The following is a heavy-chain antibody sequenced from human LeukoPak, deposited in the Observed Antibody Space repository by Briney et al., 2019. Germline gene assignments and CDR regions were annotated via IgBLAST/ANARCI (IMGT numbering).Heavy chain of an antibody. J-gene: IGHJ4*02. CDR2: ISSSRSYT. CDR3: ARLRGYSYGLDY. Sequence: PGGSLRLSCAASGFSFSDHYMSWIRQAPGKGLEWVSYISSSRSYTNYAGSVKGRFTISRDTAENSLYLQMNSLSAEDTAVYYCARLRGYSYGLDYWGQGTLVTVSS. D-gene: IGHD5-18*01. CDR1: GFSFSDHY. V-gene: IGHV3-11*03.